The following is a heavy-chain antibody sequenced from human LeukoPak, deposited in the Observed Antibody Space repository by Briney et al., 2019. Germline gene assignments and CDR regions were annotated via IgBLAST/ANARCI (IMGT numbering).Heavy chain of an antibody. J-gene: IGHJ4*01. CDR1: GGSISSSSYY. Sequence: LETLSLTCTVSGGSISSSSYYWGWIRQPPGQGLEWIGTIYYSGSTYYNPSLKSRVTISVDTSKNQFSLKLSSVTAADTAVYYCARYVLSVAGTSLWGQGTLVTVSS. CDR2: IYYSGST. V-gene: IGHV4-39*01. D-gene: IGHD6-19*01. CDR3: ARYVLSVAGTSL.